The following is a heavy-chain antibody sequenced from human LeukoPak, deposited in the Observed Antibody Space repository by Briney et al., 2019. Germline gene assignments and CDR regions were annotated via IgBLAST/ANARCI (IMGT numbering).Heavy chain of an antibody. D-gene: IGHD3-22*01. J-gene: IGHJ4*02. CDR1: GGTFSSYA. Sequence: SVKVSCKASGGTFSSYAISWVRQAPGQGLEWMGRIIPIPGIANYAQKFQGRVTITADKSTSTAYMELSSLRSEDTAVYYCASPSDSRYDSSGYYYFDYWGQGTLVTVSS. CDR2: IIPIPGIA. V-gene: IGHV1-69*04. CDR3: ASPSDSRYDSSGYYYFDY.